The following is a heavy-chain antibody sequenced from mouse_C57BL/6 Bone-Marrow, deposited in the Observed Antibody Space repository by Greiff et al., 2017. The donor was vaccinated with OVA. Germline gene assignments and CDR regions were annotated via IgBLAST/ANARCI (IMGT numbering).Heavy chain of an antibody. CDR2: IHPNSGST. J-gene: IGHJ4*01. V-gene: IGHV1-64*01. Sequence: VPLQQPVAELVQPGASVQLSCQASGYTFTSYWMHWVKQRPGQGLEWIGMIHPNSGSTNYNEKFKSKATLTVDKSSSTAYMQLSSLTSEDSAVYYCARSEVYYGSSYGYAMDYWGQGTSVTVSS. CDR3: ARSEVYYGSSYGYAMDY. CDR1: GYTFTSYW. D-gene: IGHD1-1*01.